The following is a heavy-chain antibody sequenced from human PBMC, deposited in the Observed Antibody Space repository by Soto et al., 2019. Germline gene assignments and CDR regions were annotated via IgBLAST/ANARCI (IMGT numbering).Heavy chain of an antibody. CDR3: AGGIAARPLGY. J-gene: IGHJ4*02. D-gene: IGHD6-6*01. Sequence: SSQTLSLTYAVSGGSISSGGYSWSWIRQPPGKGLEWIGYIYHSGSTYYNPSLKSRVTISVDRSKNQFSLKLSSVTAADTAVYYCAGGIAARPLGYWGQGTLVTVSS. V-gene: IGHV4-30-2*01. CDR1: GGSISSGGYS. CDR2: IYHSGST.